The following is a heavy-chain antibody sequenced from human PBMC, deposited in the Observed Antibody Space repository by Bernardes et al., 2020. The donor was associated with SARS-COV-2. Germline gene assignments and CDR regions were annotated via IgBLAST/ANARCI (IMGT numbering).Heavy chain of an antibody. Sequence: GRSLSRSCAASGFTFSSYAMSWVRQAPGKGLEWVSAISGSGGSTYYADSVKGRFTISRDNSKNTLYLQMNSLRAEDTAVYYCAKDPHYDFWSGYYYDYWGQGTLVTVSS. D-gene: IGHD3-3*01. CDR1: GFTFSSYA. CDR3: AKDPHYDFWSGYYYDY. V-gene: IGHV3-23*01. CDR2: ISGSGGST. J-gene: IGHJ4*02.